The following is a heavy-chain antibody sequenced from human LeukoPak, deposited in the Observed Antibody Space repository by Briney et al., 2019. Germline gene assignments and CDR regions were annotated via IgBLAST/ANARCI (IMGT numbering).Heavy chain of an antibody. D-gene: IGHD4-17*01. Sequence: ASVKVSCKVSGYTLTELSMHWVRQAPGKGLEWMGGFDPEDGETIYAQKFQGRVTMTEDTSTDTAYMELSSLRSEDTAVYYCATGTSTTVTIRRAFDIWGQGTMVTVSS. CDR3: ATGTSTTVTIRRAFDI. J-gene: IGHJ3*02. CDR2: FDPEDGET. V-gene: IGHV1-24*01. CDR1: GYTLTELS.